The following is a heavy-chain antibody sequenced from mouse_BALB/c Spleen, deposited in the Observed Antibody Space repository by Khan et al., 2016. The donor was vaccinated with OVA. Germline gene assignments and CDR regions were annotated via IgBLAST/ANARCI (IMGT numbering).Heavy chain of an antibody. J-gene: IGHJ2*01. CDR3: ARTARIKY. D-gene: IGHD1-2*01. V-gene: IGHV3-2*02. Sequence: EVQLQESGPGLVKPSQSLSLTCTVTGYSITSGYGWNWIRQFPGNKLEWMGYISYSGSTNYNQSLKNRISITRDTSKNQFFLQLNSVSTEDTATYYCARTARIKYWGQGTTLTGSS. CDR1: GYSITSGYG. CDR2: ISYSGST.